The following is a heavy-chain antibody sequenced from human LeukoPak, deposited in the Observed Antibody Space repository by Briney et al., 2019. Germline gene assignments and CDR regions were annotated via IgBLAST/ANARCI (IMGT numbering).Heavy chain of an antibody. CDR2: TVSEIDGGTT. Sequence: GGSLRLSCAASGFTFNYAWMSWVRQVPGKGLEWIGQTVSEIDGGTTDYATPVKGRFTISRDDSKGTLYLQMNSLKIEDTAVYYCTTDEDWNYARKDVWGQGATVIVSS. V-gene: IGHV3-15*04. CDR3: TTDEDWNYARKDV. J-gene: IGHJ6*02. D-gene: IGHD1-7*01. CDR1: GFTFNYAW.